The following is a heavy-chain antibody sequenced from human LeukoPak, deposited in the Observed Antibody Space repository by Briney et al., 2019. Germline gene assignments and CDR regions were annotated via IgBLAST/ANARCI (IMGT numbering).Heavy chain of an antibody. J-gene: IGHJ5*02. V-gene: IGHV1-69*04. CDR2: IIPILGIA. CDR3: ASVITMVRGVIIKDVFDP. D-gene: IGHD3-10*01. CDR1: GGTFSSYA. Sequence: ASVKVSCKASGGTFSSYAISWVRQAPGQGLAWMGRIIPILGIANYAQKFQGRVTITADKSTSTAYMELSSLRSEDTAVYYCASVITMVRGVIIKDVFDPWGQGTLVTVSS.